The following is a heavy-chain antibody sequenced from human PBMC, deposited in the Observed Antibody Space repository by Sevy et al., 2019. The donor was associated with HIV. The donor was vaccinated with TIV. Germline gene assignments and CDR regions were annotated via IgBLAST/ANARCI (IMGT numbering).Heavy chain of an antibody. CDR1: GYTFTSYG. CDR3: ATEGGYCRSTSCYNDAFDI. V-gene: IGHV1-18*01. CDR2: ISAYNGYT. Sequence: ASVKVSCKASGYTFTSYGISWVRQAPGQGLEWMAWISAYNGYTNYAQKLQGRVTMTTDTSTSTAYMELRILRYDDTAVYYCATEGGYCRSTSCYNDAFDIWGQGTMVTVSS. D-gene: IGHD2-2*02. J-gene: IGHJ3*02.